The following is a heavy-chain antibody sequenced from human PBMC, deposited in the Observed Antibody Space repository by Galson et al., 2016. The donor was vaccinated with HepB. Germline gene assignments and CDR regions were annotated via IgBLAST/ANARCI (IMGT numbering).Heavy chain of an antibody. D-gene: IGHD3-22*01. CDR2: IGSRSSPI. V-gene: IGHV3-48*02. J-gene: IGHJ4*02. CDR1: GLTFSSYA. Sequence: SLRLSCAASGLTFSSYALNWVRQAPGKGMEWVSYIGSRSSPIYYADSVKGRFTISRDNAKNSLYLQMNSLRDEDTAVYYCARVDEGYYYLIDYWGQGTLVTVSS. CDR3: ARVDEGYYYLIDY.